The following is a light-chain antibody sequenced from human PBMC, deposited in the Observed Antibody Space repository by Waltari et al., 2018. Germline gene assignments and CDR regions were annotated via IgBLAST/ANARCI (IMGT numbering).Light chain of an antibody. CDR3: QHSHT. J-gene: IGKJ2*01. V-gene: IGKV1-39*01. Sequence: DIQMTQSPSSLSASVGDRVTITCRASQSINKYLNWYQHKPGKAPKLLIYLASSLQGAVPSRVSGSGSGTDFTLTISDLQPEDFVTYYCQHSHTFGQGTKLEI. CDR1: QSINKY. CDR2: LAS.